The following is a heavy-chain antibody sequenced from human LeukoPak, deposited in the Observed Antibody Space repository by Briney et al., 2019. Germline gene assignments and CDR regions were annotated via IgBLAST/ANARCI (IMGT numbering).Heavy chain of an antibody. D-gene: IGHD1-26*01. CDR3: ARDKIVGATHFDY. CDR2: IKQDGSEK. J-gene: IGHJ4*02. CDR1: GFTFSNYW. V-gene: IGHV3-7*01. Sequence: GGSLRLACAASGFTFSNYWMSWVRQAPGKGLEWVANIKQDGSEKYYVDSVKGRFTISRDNAKNSLYLQMNSLRAEDTAVYYCARDKIVGATHFDYWGQGTLVTVSS.